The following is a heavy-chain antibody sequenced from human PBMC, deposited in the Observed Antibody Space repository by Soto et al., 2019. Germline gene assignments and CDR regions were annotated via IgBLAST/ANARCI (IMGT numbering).Heavy chain of an antibody. CDR2: IPYDGSNK. CDR1: GFTFSSYA. Sequence: GGSLRLSCAASGFTFSSYAMHWVRQAPGKGLEWVSVIPYDGSNKYYADSVKGRFTISRDNSKNTLYLQMNSLRAEDTAVYYCAREGLQDYGMDXWGQGTTVTVS. V-gene: IGHV3-30-3*01. J-gene: IGHJ6*02. CDR3: AREGLQDYGMDX. D-gene: IGHD5-12*01.